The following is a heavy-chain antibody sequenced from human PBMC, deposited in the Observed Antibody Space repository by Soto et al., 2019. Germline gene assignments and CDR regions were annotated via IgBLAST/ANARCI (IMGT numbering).Heavy chain of an antibody. CDR3: AREVLGVAGTTFDY. CDR1: GGTFSSYA. D-gene: IGHD6-19*01. Sequence: SVKVSCKASGGTFSSYAISWVRQAPGQGLEWMGGIIPIFGTANYAQKFQGRVTITADESTSTAYMVLSSLRSEDTAVYYCAREVLGVAGTTFDYWGQGTLVTVSS. J-gene: IGHJ4*02. CDR2: IIPIFGTA. V-gene: IGHV1-69*13.